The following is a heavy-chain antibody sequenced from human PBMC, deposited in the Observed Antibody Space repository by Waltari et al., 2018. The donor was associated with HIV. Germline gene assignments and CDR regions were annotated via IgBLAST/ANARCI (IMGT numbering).Heavy chain of an antibody. D-gene: IGHD2-15*01. J-gene: IGHJ3*02. CDR3: ARVCSGGTCSSGGGLDI. V-gene: IGHV3-21*02. CDR1: GFLFTRYS. CDR2: ISKDSNYI. Sequence: EVQLVESGGGLVKPGGSRRLPCAASGFLFTRYSLNWVRQTPGNGLEWVSSISKDSNYIYYADSVRGRFTISRDNAKNSLHLQMNSLRAGDTAVYYCARVCSGGTCSSGGGLDIWGQGTMVTVSS.